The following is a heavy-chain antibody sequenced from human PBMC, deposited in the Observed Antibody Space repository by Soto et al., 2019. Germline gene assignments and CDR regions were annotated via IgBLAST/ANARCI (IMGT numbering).Heavy chain of an antibody. J-gene: IGHJ5*02. CDR2: ISGSGGST. Sequence: GGSLRLSCAASGFTFSSYAMSWVRQAPGKGLEWVSAISGSGGSTYYADSVKGRFTISRDNSKNTLYLQMNSLRAEDTAVYYCAKDPGEGSSSWYYGWFDPWGQGTLVTVSS. CDR3: AKDPGEGSSSWYYGWFDP. CDR1: GFTFSSYA. V-gene: IGHV3-23*01. D-gene: IGHD6-13*01.